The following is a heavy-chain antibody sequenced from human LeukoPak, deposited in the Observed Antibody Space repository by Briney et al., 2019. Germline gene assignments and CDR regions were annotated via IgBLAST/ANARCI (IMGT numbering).Heavy chain of an antibody. D-gene: IGHD2-15*01. CDR3: ARDRDGGFAFDI. CDR1: GFSFSNYV. Sequence: GGSLRLSCAASGFSFSNYVMHWVRQAPGKGLEYVSAIMPNGETRGYANSMMGRFTISRDNSKNTLYLQMGSLRAEGMAIYYCARDRDGGFAFDIWGQGTLVTVSS. J-gene: IGHJ3*02. V-gene: IGHV3-64*01. CDR2: IMPNGETR.